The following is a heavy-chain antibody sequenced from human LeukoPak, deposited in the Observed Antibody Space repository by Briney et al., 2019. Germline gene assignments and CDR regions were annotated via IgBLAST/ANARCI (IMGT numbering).Heavy chain of an antibody. Sequence: SQTLSLTCAISGDSVSSNSAAWNWIRQSPSRGLEWLGRTYYRSKWYNDYAVSVKSRITINPDTSKNQFSLQLNSVTPEDTVVYYCARGDYYDSSGPFRYWGQGTLVTVSS. CDR3: ARGDYYDSSGPFRY. J-gene: IGHJ4*02. V-gene: IGHV6-1*01. D-gene: IGHD3-22*01. CDR2: TYYRSKWYN. CDR1: GDSVSSNSAA.